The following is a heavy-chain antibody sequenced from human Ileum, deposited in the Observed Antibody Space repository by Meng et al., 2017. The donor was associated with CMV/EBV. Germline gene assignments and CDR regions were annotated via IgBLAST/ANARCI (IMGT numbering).Heavy chain of an antibody. CDR2: IYYSGST. V-gene: IGHV4-61*07. Sequence: GYVSSGSYYWRWIRQPPGKGLEWIGYIYYSGSTNYTPSLKSRVTISVDTSKNQFSLKLSSVTAADTAVYYCARLVPAAQIHWYFDLWGRGTLVTVSS. D-gene: IGHD2-2*01. CDR3: ARLVPAAQIHWYFDL. CDR1: GYVSSGSYY. J-gene: IGHJ2*01.